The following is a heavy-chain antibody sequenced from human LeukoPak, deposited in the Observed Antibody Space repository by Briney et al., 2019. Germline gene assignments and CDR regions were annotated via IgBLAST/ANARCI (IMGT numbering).Heavy chain of an antibody. Sequence: PSETLSLTCTVSGFSVSSGSYYWSWLRQPPGKGLEWIVYIYYSGSTNYNPSLKSRFTISVDTSKNQFSLKLSSVTAADTAVYYCARVSYYGSGSYFLDYWGQGTLVTVSS. CDR2: IYYSGST. J-gene: IGHJ4*02. CDR3: ARVSYYGSGSYFLDY. CDR1: GFSVSSGSYY. V-gene: IGHV4-61*01. D-gene: IGHD3-10*01.